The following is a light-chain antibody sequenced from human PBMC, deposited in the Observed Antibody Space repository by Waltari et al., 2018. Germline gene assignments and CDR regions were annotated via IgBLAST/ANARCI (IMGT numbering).Light chain of an antibody. V-gene: IGKV3-15*01. Sequence: ELVMTQSPATLSVSPGETSTPPCRASQSVSSNLAWYQQKPGQAPRLLIYGASTRATGIPARFSGSGSGTEFTLTISSLQSEDFAVYYCQQYNNWPPWTFGQGTKVEIK. J-gene: IGKJ1*01. CDR3: QQYNNWPPWT. CDR1: QSVSSN. CDR2: GAS.